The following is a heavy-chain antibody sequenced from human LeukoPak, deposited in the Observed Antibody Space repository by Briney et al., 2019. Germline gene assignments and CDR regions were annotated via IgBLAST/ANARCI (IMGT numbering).Heavy chain of an antibody. J-gene: IGHJ4*02. CDR3: ARDLGQYCGGDCYGDYFDY. D-gene: IGHD2-21*02. CDR2: IYSGGST. Sequence: GGSLRLSCAASGFTVSSNYMSWVRQAPGKGLEWVSVIYSGGSTYYADSVKGRFTISRDNSKNTLYLQMNSLRAEDTAVYYCARDLGQYCGGDCYGDYFDYWGQGALVTVSS. V-gene: IGHV3-66*02. CDR1: GFTVSSNY.